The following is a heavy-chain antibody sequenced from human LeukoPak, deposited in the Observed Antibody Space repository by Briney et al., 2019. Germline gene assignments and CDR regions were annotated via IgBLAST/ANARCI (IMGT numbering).Heavy chain of an antibody. CDR3: AKDHLPTAIRTGIDY. J-gene: IGHJ4*02. CDR2: ISASGSST. Sequence: PGGSLRLSCAASGFTVSTYYMTWVRQAPGKGLEWVSAISASGSSTYYADSVKGRFTISRDNSKNTLYLQMNSLKAEDTAVYYCAKDHLPTAIRTGIDYWGQGTLVTVSS. V-gene: IGHV3-23*01. D-gene: IGHD2-2*01. CDR1: GFTVSTYY.